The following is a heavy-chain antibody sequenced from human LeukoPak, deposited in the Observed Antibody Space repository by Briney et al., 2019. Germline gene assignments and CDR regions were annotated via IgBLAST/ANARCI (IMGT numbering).Heavy chain of an antibody. CDR3: ARDISYYYDSSGYWFDP. CDR2: IYTSGST. J-gene: IGHJ5*02. CDR1: GGSISSGSYY. D-gene: IGHD3-22*01. Sequence: SQTLSLTCTVSGGSISSGSYYWSWIRQPAGKGLEWIGRIYTSGSTNYNPSPKSRVTISVDTSKNQFSLKLSSVTAADTAVYYCARDISYYYDSSGYWFDPWGQGTLVTVSS. V-gene: IGHV4-61*02.